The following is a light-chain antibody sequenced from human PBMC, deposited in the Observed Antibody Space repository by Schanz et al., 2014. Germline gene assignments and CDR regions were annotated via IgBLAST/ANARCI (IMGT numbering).Light chain of an antibody. J-gene: IGLJ3*02. Sequence: QSALTQPASVSGSPGQSITISCTGTSSDVGGYNYVSWYKQELGKAPKLMIYDVRNRPSGVSDRFAGSKSGNTASLTISGLQAEDEADYHCCSLSADSTWVFGGGTKLTVL. V-gene: IGLV2-14*01. CDR2: DVR. CDR1: SSDVGGYNY. CDR3: CSLSADSTWV.